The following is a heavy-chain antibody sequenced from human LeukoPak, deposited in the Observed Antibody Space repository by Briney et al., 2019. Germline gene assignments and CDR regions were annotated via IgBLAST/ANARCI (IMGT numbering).Heavy chain of an antibody. J-gene: IGHJ5*02. CDR3: ARDVGWLRLDWFDP. D-gene: IGHD5-12*01. V-gene: IGHV3-7*01. CDR1: GFTFSNYW. Sequence: GGSLRLSCAASGFTFSNYWMGWVRQAPGKGLEYVANIKSDGSETYYVDSVKGRFTISRDNAKNSLYLQMNSLRAEDTAVYYCARDVGWLRLDWFDPWGQGTLVTVSS. CDR2: IKSDGSET.